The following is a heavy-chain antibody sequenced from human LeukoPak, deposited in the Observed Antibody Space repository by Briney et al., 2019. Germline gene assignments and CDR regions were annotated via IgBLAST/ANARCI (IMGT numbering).Heavy chain of an antibody. CDR2: IWSDRSNK. Sequence: GGSLRLSCAASGFTFSSYGMHWVRQAPGKGLEWVAVIWSDRSNKFYADSVKGRFTISRDTSKNTLYLQMNSLRAEDTAVYYCAREDIVVVTGFDYWGQGTLVTVSS. D-gene: IGHD2-21*02. V-gene: IGHV3-33*01. CDR3: AREDIVVVTGFDY. CDR1: GFTFSSYG. J-gene: IGHJ4*02.